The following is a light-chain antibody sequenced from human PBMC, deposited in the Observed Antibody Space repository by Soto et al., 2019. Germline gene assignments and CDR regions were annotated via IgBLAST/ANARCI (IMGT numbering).Light chain of an antibody. Sequence: DLQVTQSPPSLSASVGDRVTVTCRASLSSSKFLNWYQQKSGTAPKLLSYEASNLQSGVPSRFRGSGSGTDFTLTISSLQPEDVGTYYCQQTYSTPPAFGQGTKVEIE. J-gene: IGKJ1*01. CDR1: LSSSKF. V-gene: IGKV1-39*01. CDR2: EAS. CDR3: QQTYSTPPA.